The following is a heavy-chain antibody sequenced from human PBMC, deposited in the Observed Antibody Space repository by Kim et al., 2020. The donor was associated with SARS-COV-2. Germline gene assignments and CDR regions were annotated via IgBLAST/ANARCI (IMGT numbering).Heavy chain of an antibody. V-gene: IGHV3-30*04. Sequence: GGSLRLSCAASGFTFSSYAMHWVRQAPGKGLEWVAVISYDGSNKYYADSVKGRFTISRDNSKNTLYLQMNSLRAEDTAVYYCARATLYRPGDYWGQGTLVTVSS. CDR3: ARATLYRPGDY. CDR1: GFTFSSYA. J-gene: IGHJ4*02. CDR2: ISYDGSNK.